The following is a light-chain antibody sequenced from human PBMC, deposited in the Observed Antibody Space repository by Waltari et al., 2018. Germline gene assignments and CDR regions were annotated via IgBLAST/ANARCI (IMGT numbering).Light chain of an antibody. CDR2: EAS. CDR1: QSVRNTY. V-gene: IGKV3-20*01. Sequence: EIVLTQSPDTLSLSLGERATLSCRASQSVRNTYLAWFQQKPGQAPRLLIYEASRRAAGIPDRFSGSGSGTDFTLTISRLETEDFAVYYCQQYSTSPQWTFGQGTKVEI. J-gene: IGKJ1*01. CDR3: QQYSTSPQWT.